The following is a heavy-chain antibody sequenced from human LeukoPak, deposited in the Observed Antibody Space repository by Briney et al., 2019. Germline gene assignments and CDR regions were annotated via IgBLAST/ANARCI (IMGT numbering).Heavy chain of an antibody. J-gene: IGHJ3*02. CDR2: INPNSGAT. CDR1: GYTFTDYY. Sequence: GASVKVSCKASGYTFTDYYMHWVRQAPGQGLEWMGWINPNSGATNYAQKFQGRVTMTRDTSITTAYMELSRLRSDDTAVYYCTRTKRAADAFDIWGQGTMVTVSS. CDR3: TRTKRAADAFDI. D-gene: IGHD2-8*01. V-gene: IGHV1-2*02.